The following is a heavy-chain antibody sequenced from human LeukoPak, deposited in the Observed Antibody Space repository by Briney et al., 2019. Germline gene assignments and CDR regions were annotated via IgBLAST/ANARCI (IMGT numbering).Heavy chain of an antibody. J-gene: IGHJ4*02. CDR3: ARSGYSSSWLFDY. V-gene: IGHV3-53*01. D-gene: IGHD6-13*01. Sequence: GSLRLSCAASGFTVSSNYMSWVRQAPGKGLEWVSVIYSGGSTYYADSVKGRFTISRDNSKNTLYLQMNSLRAEDTAVYYCARSGYSSSWLFDYWGQGTLVTVSS. CDR2: IYSGGST. CDR1: GFTVSSNY.